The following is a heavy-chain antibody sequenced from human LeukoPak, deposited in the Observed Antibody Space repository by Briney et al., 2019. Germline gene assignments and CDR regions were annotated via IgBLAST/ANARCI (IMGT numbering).Heavy chain of an antibody. D-gene: IGHD3-16*01. J-gene: IGHJ3*02. CDR3: ARGESGEYSYSYGEDVFDI. CDR1: GFTFSTYW. CDR2: IKNDGSTT. Sequence: PGGSLRLSCAASGFTFSTYWMHWVRQAPGKGPLWVSRIKNDGSTTAHADSVKGRFTVSRDNAKNTLYLQMNSLRVEDTAVYYCARGESGEYSYSYGEDVFDIWGQGTVVTVSS. V-gene: IGHV3-74*01.